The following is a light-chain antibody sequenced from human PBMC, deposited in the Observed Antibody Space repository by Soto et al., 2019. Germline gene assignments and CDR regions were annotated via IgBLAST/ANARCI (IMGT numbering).Light chain of an antibody. CDR2: WAS. CDR3: HQSYSTPIT. Sequence: EIVMTQSPDSLAVSLGERSTIKCKSSRSVLFSSNNKNYLAWYQQKPGQPPKLLIYWASTRESGVPNRFSGSGSGTDFTLTISILQAEDVAVYYCHQSYSTPITFGQGTRLEIK. V-gene: IGKV4-1*01. J-gene: IGKJ5*01. CDR1: RSVLFSSNNKNY.